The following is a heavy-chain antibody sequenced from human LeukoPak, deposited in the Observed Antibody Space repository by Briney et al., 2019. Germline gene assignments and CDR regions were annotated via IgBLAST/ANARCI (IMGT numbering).Heavy chain of an antibody. V-gene: IGHV4-31*03. J-gene: IGHJ6*02. CDR1: GGSISSGGYY. CDR3: AITRNIAMPISYYYYGVDV. Sequence: SETLSLTCTVSGGSISSGGYYWSWIRQHPGKGLEWIGYIYYSGSTYYNPSLKSRVTISVDTSENQFSLKLSSVTAADTAVYYCAITRNIAMPISYYYYGVDVWGQGTTVIV. CDR2: IYYSGST. D-gene: IGHD5-18*01.